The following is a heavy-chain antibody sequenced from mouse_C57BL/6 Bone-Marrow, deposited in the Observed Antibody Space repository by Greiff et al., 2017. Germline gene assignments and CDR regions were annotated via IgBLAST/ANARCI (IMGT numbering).Heavy chain of an antibody. CDR1: GYTFTSYW. CDR3: ASVYGNYDAMDY. CDR2: IYPGSGST. J-gene: IGHJ4*01. D-gene: IGHD2-1*01. V-gene: IGHV1-55*01. Sequence: VKLQQPGAELVKPGASVKMSCKASGYTFTSYWITWVKQRPGQGLEWIGDIYPGSGSTNYNAKFKSKATLTVDTSSSTAYMQLSSLTSEDSAVYYCASVYGNYDAMDYWGQGTSVTVSS.